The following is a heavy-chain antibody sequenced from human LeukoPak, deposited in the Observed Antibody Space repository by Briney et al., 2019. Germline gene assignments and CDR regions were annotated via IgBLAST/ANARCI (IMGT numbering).Heavy chain of an antibody. D-gene: IGHD2-2*01. CDR3: AKDPYGTRYFDY. Sequence: GGSLRLSCAASGFTFNKYAMSWVRQAPGKGLEWVSSLSGSGGDTYYAESVKGRFTISRDNSKNTVYLEMNSLRAEDTAVYYCAKDPYGTRYFDYWGQGTLVTVPS. CDR2: LSGSGGDT. V-gene: IGHV3-23*01. J-gene: IGHJ4*02. CDR1: GFTFNKYA.